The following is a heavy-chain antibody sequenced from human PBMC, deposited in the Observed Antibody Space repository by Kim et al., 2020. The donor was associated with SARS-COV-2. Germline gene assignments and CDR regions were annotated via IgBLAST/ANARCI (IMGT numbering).Heavy chain of an antibody. CDR2: IYGGGST. CDR1: GFTVSSNY. V-gene: IGHV3-53*01. D-gene: IGHD3-10*01. CDR3: ATSRGYNYYGMDV. Sequence: GGSLRLSCAASGFTVSSNYMTWVRQAPGKGLDWVSIIYGGGSTYYADSAKGRFTNSIDNSKNTLYLQLNSLRVDDTAVYYCATSRGYNYYGMDVWGQGTTVTVSS. J-gene: IGHJ6*02.